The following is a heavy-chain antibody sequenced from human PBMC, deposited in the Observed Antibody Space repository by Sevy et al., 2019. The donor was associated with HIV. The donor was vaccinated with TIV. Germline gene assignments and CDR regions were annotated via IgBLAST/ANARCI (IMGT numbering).Heavy chain of an antibody. Sequence: GGSLRLSCAASGFTFSSYSMNWVRQAPGKGLEWVSYISSSSSTIYYADSVKGRFTISRDNAKNSLYLQMNSLRDEDTAVYYCARDEYCTNGVCYHYHYYGMDVWGQGTTVTVSS. CDR2: ISSSSSTI. D-gene: IGHD2-8*01. V-gene: IGHV3-48*02. CDR3: ARDEYCTNGVCYHYHYYGMDV. CDR1: GFTFSSYS. J-gene: IGHJ6*02.